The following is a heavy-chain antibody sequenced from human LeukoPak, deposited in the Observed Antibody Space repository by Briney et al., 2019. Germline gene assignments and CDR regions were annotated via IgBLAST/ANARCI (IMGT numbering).Heavy chain of an antibody. V-gene: IGHV3-21*04. CDR2: ISGSGGST. Sequence: GGSLRLSCAASGFTVSSYDMPWVRQAPGKGLEWVSAISGSGGSTYYADSVKGRFTISRDNAKNSLYLQMNSLRAEDTAVYYCARTGGSGSYYNSYYYYGMDVWGQGTTVTVSS. CDR1: GFTVSSYD. D-gene: IGHD3-10*01. CDR3: ARTGGSGSYYNSYYYYGMDV. J-gene: IGHJ6*02.